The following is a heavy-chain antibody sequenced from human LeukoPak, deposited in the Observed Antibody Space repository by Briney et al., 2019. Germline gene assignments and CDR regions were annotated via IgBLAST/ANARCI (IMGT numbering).Heavy chain of an antibody. V-gene: IGHV3-9*01. CDR3: AKDMSSGVLWFGEGNWFDP. J-gene: IGHJ5*02. D-gene: IGHD3-10*01. CDR2: LSLYSGSI. Sequence: PGGSLRLSCAASGFTFDDCAMHWVRHAPAKGLGWVSGLSLYSGSIGYADSVKGRFTISRDNAKNSLYLQMNSLRAEDTALYYCAKDMSSGVLWFGEGNWFDPWGQGTLVTVSS. CDR1: GFTFDDCA.